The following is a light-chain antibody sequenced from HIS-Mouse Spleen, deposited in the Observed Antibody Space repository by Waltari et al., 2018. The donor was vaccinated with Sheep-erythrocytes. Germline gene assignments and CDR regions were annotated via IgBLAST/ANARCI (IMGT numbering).Light chain of an antibody. CDR3: SSYAGSNNWV. V-gene: IGLV2-8*01. CDR1: SSDVAGSNS. CDR2: EVS. Sequence: QSALTQPPSASGSPGQSVTISCTGTSSDVAGSNSVSWYQPHPGKAPNLMIYEVSKRPSGVPDRFSGSKSGNTASLTVSGLQAEDEADYYCSSYAGSNNWVFGGGTKLTVL. J-gene: IGLJ3*02.